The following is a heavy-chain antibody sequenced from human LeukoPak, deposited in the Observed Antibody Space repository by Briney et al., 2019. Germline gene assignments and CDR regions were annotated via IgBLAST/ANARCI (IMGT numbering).Heavy chain of an antibody. CDR1: GGSFSGYY. V-gene: IGHV4-34*01. J-gene: IGHJ4*02. D-gene: IGHD3-9*01. CDR3: ARGVSLGNRILTGRSFDY. CDR2: INHSGST. Sequence: SSETLSLTCAVYGGSFSGYYWSWIRQPPGKGLEWIGEINHSGSTNYNPSLKSRVTISVDTSKNQFSLKLSSVTAADTAAYYCARGVSLGNRILTGRSFDYWGQGTLVTVSS.